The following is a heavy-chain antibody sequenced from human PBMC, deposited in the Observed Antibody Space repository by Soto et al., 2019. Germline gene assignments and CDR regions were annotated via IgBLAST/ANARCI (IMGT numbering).Heavy chain of an antibody. CDR1: GFTFSSYA. CDR2: ISGSGGST. D-gene: IGHD3-3*01. V-gene: IGHV3-23*01. Sequence: GGSLRLSCAASGFTFSSYAMSWVRQAPGKGLEWVSAISGSGGSTYYADSVKGRFTISRDNSKNTLYLQMNSLRAEDTAVYYCAKDGLFGVVISTWYFDLWGRGTLVTVSS. CDR3: AKDGLFGVVISTWYFDL. J-gene: IGHJ2*01.